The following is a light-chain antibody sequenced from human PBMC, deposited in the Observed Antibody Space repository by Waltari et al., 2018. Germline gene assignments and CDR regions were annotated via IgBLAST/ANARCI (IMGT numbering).Light chain of an antibody. Sequence: HSALAQPASVSGSPGQRSPTPAPGPSSTVGAITNSSWYQQHPGKAPRLMIYDVNNRPSGVSNRFSGSKSGNTASLTISGLQAEDEADYYCSSFTRTNSWVFGGGTKLTVL. CDR3: SSFTRTNSWV. CDR2: DVN. CDR1: SSTVGAITN. V-gene: IGLV2-14*03. J-gene: IGLJ3*02.